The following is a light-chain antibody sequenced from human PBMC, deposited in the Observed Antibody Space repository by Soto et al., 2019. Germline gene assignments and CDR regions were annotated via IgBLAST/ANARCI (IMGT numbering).Light chain of an antibody. CDR3: SSYTGGSTYV. CDR1: SSDVGGYNY. CDR2: EVS. Sequence: QSVLTQPASVSGSPGQSITISCTGTSSDVGGYNYVSWYQQHPGKAPKLIIYEVSNRPSEISNRFSGSKSGNTASLTISGLQAEDEADYYCSSYTGGSTYVFGTGTKLTVL. J-gene: IGLJ1*01. V-gene: IGLV2-14*01.